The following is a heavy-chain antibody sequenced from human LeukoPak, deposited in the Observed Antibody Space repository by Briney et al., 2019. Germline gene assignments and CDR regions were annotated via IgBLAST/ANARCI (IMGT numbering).Heavy chain of an antibody. D-gene: IGHD3-10*01. V-gene: IGHV3-7*01. CDR3: VRGWFLSVWSYHWDV. J-gene: IGHJ6*02. CDR2: IKEDGSEK. CDR1: GFTFTNYW. Sequence: GGSLRLSCAASGFTFTNYWMSWVRQAPGKGLEWVANIKEDGSEKYYADSVKGRFTISRDDAKNSLYLEINSLTVEDTAVYYCVRGWFLSVWSYHWDVWGQGTTVTVSS.